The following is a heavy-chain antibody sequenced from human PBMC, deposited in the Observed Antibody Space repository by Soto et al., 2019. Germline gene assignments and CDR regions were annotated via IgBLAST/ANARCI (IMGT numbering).Heavy chain of an antibody. D-gene: IGHD6-13*01. J-gene: IGHJ4*02. CDR1: GFTFSDYG. CDR3: AKDWAPGMAAAVHLDN. Sequence: PGGSLRLSCAASGFTFSDYGMHWVRQAPGKGLEWVTFISYDGSKKYYTDSLKGRFTVSRDNSKNTLYLQMNSLRAEDTAVYYCAKDWAPGMAAAVHLDNWGQGTLVTVSS. V-gene: IGHV3-30*18. CDR2: ISYDGSKK.